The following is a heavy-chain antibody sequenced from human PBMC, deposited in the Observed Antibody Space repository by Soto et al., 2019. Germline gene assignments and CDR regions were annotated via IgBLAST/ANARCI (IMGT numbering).Heavy chain of an antibody. CDR2: IIPIYASR. Sequence: QVQLVQSGAEVKKPGSSVKVSCKASGGTFSSNAISWVRQAPGQGLEWMGGIIPIYASRNYAQNFQGRVTVTADKDTSTAYLELSRLKFADSAIYYCAVTVTGSRSPLAHWGRGTLVIVSS. V-gene: IGHV1-69*06. J-gene: IGHJ4*02. CDR1: GGTFSSNA. CDR3: AVTVTGSRSPLAH. D-gene: IGHD3-9*01.